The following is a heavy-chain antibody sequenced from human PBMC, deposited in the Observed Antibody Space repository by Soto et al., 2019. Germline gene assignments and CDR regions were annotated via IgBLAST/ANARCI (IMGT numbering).Heavy chain of an antibody. V-gene: IGHV3-64*01. CDR1: GFTFSSYD. CDR3: VGRVSGNYDY. D-gene: IGHD1-7*01. J-gene: IGHJ4*02. CDR2: ISSNGGTT. Sequence: EVQLAESGGGMVQPGGSLRLSCVASGFTFSSYDMHWVRQAPGKGLEYVSSISSNGGTTYYGNSVKGRFTISRDNSKNTLDLQWGSLRAEDMAVYYWVGRVSGNYDYWGREPWSPSPQ.